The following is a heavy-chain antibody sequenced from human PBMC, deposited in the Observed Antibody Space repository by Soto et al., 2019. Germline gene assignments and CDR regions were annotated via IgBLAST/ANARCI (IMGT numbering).Heavy chain of an antibody. D-gene: IGHD6-13*01. CDR1: GFTFDSCV. Sequence: DVQLVESGGDLVQPGGSLRLSCAASGFTFDSCVMSWVRQAPGKGLEWLSLISGSGRYTDYADSVKGRFTISRDNSKNTLYLQMNILRGEDTAVYYCAKDPPSERMQPDYGMDVWGQGTTVTVSS. V-gene: IGHV3-23*04. J-gene: IGHJ6*01. CDR3: AKDPPSERMQPDYGMDV. CDR2: ISGSGRYT.